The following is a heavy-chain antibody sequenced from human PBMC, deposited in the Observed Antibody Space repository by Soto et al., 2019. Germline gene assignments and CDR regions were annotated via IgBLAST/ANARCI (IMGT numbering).Heavy chain of an antibody. CDR2: IYYSGST. CDR1: GCSISSGDYY. Sequence: PSETLSLTCTVSGCSISSGDYYWSWIRQPPGKGLEWIGYIYYSGSTYYNPSLKSRVTISVDTSKNQFSLKLSSVTAADTAVYYCVTSSSWYRHFDYWGQGTQVTVSS. CDR3: VTSSSWYRHFDY. J-gene: IGHJ4*02. V-gene: IGHV4-30-4*01. D-gene: IGHD6-13*01.